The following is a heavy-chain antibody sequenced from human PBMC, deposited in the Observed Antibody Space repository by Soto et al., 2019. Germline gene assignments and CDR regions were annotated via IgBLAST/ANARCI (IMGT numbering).Heavy chain of an antibody. D-gene: IGHD1-26*01. V-gene: IGHV4-4*07. CDR1: GASISNTY. CDR2: IYATGKT. CDR3: AKESGSPAGTVEY. Sequence: KTSETLSLTCSVSGASISNTYWSWIRQPAEKGLEWIGRIYATGKTNYNPSLKSRVTMSVDTSKNQFSLNLNSMTAADTAVYYCAKESGSPAGTVEYWGQGTRVTVSS. J-gene: IGHJ4*02.